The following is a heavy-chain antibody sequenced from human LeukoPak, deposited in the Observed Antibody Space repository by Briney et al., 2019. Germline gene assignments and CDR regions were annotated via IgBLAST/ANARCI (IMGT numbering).Heavy chain of an antibody. V-gene: IGHV4-61*02. CDR2: IYTSGST. Sequence: SETLSLTCTVSGGSISSSSYYWSWIRQPAGKGLEWIGRIYTSGSTNYNPSLKSRVTISVDTSKNQFSLKLSSMTAADTAVYYCAKASMVRGPNWFDPWGQGTLVTVSS. J-gene: IGHJ5*02. D-gene: IGHD3-10*01. CDR1: GGSISSSSYY. CDR3: AKASMVRGPNWFDP.